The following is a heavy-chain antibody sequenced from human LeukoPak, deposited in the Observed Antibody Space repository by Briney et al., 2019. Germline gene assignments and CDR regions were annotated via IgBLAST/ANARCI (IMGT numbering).Heavy chain of an antibody. Sequence: GGSLRLSCAASGFTFDDYGMSWVRHAPGKGLEWVSGINWNGGSTGYADSVKGRFTISRDNAKNSLYLQMNSLRAEDTALYYCARDGGYCSSTSCQFDFDYWGQGTLVTVSS. D-gene: IGHD2-2*01. CDR2: INWNGGST. V-gene: IGHV3-20*04. CDR1: GFTFDDYG. J-gene: IGHJ4*02. CDR3: ARDGGYCSSTSCQFDFDY.